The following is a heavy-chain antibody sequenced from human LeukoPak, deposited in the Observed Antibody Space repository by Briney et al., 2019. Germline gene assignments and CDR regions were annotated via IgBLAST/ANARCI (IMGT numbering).Heavy chain of an antibody. V-gene: IGHV3-23*01. Sequence: PGGSLRLSCADSGFTFSSYAMSWVRQAPGKGLEWVSAISGSGGSTYYADSVKGRFTISRDNSKNTLYLQMNSLRAEDTAVYYCAKDLYCSSTSCYYGFDPWGQGTLVTVSS. CDR1: GFTFSSYA. CDR2: ISGSGGST. D-gene: IGHD2-2*01. CDR3: AKDLYCSSTSCYYGFDP. J-gene: IGHJ5*02.